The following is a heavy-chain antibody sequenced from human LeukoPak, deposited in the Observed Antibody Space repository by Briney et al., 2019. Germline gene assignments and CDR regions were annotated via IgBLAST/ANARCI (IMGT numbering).Heavy chain of an antibody. CDR2: ISYDGSNK. CDR3: ARDRVGATDYFDY. J-gene: IGHJ4*02. V-gene: IGHV3-30-3*01. Sequence: GGSLRLSSAASGFTFSSYAMHWVRQAPGKGLEWVAVISYDGSNKYYADSVKGRFTISRDNSKNTLSLQMNSLRAEDTAVYYCARDRVGATDYFDYWGQGTLVTVSS. D-gene: IGHD1-26*01. CDR1: GFTFSSYA.